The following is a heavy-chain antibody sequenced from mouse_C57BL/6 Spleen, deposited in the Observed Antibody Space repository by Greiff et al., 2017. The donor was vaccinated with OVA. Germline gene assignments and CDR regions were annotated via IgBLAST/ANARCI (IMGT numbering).Heavy chain of an antibody. CDR3: GREVYFEY. Sequence: VQLQQSGAELVRPGASVKVSCKASGYAFTNYLMQWVKQRPGQGLEWIGVINPGSGGTNYNEKFKGKATLTADKSSSTAYMQLSSLTSEDSAVLCCGREVYFEYWGQGTTLTVAA. V-gene: IGHV1-54*01. J-gene: IGHJ2*01. CDR2: INPGSGGT. CDR1: GYAFTNYL.